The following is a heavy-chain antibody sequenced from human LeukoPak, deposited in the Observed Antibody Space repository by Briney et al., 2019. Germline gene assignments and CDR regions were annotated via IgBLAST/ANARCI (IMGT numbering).Heavy chain of an antibody. V-gene: IGHV3-23*01. J-gene: IGHJ4*02. D-gene: IGHD6-19*01. Sequence: TGGSLRLSCAASGFTFSSYAMSWVRQAPGKGLEWVSAISGSGGSTYYADSVKGRFTISRDNSKNTLYLQMNSLRAEDTAVYYCAKGSSGWYGSPDYWGQGTLVTVSS. CDR1: GFTFSSYA. CDR3: AKGSSGWYGSPDY. CDR2: ISGSGGST.